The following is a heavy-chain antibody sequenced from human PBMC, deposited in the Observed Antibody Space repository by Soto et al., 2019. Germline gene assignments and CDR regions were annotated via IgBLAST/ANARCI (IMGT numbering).Heavy chain of an antibody. V-gene: IGHV3-21*01. Sequence: GGSLRLSCAASGFTFSSYSMNWVRQSPGKGLEWVSSISSSSSYIYYADSVKGRFTISRDNAKNSLYLQMNSLRAEDTAVYYCARDRHCSSTSCYRSPHYYYYGMDVWGQGTTVTVSS. CDR2: ISSSSSYI. D-gene: IGHD2-2*01. CDR1: GFTFSSYS. CDR3: ARDRHCSSTSCYRSPHYYYYGMDV. J-gene: IGHJ6*02.